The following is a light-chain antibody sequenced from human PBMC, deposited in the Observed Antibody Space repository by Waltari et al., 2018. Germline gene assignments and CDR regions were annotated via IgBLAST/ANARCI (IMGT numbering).Light chain of an antibody. Sequence: IQMTQSPSSLSASVGDRVTITCRASQTITTYLSWYQQKPGKAPKLLIYAASRLQSWVPSRFTGSGSGTDFTLTISSLQPEDFATYYCQQSYTTPQTFGQGTKVEIK. CDR2: AAS. CDR1: QTITTY. V-gene: IGKV1-39*01. J-gene: IGKJ1*01. CDR3: QQSYTTPQT.